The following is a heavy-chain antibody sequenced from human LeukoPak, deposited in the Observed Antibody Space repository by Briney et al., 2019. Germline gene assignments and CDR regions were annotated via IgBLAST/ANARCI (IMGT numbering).Heavy chain of an antibody. CDR2: INHSGST. CDR3: ARRVIVVKNMDV. Sequence: SETLSLTCAVYGGSFSGYYWSWIRQPPGKGLEWIGEINHSGSTNYNPSLKSRVTISVDTTKNQFSLKLSSVTAADTTVYYCARRVIVVKNMDVRGKGTTVTISS. CDR1: GGSFSGYY. D-gene: IGHD3-22*01. V-gene: IGHV4-34*01. J-gene: IGHJ6*03.